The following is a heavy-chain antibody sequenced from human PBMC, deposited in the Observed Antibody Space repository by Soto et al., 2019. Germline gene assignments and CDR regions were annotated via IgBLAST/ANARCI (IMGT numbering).Heavy chain of an antibody. CDR2: ISSSSSTI. CDR3: ARSLLWFGELPYYYYYYMDV. CDR1: GFTFSSYS. V-gene: IGHV3-48*01. D-gene: IGHD3-10*01. Sequence: GGSLRLSCAASGFTFSSYSMNWVRQAPGKGLEWVSYISSSSSTIYYADSVKGRFTISRDNAKNSLYLQMNSLRAEDTAVYYCARSLLWFGELPYYYYYYMDVWGKGTTVTVSS. J-gene: IGHJ6*03.